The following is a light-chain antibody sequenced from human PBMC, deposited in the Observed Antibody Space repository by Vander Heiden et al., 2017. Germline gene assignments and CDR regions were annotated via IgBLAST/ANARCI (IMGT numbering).Light chain of an antibody. J-gene: IGKJ1*01. Sequence: NVLTQYPGTLSLSPGERATLSCRASRPVVNNYIAWYQQKLGRAPRLLLYGSTRATGVPDRFSGSGSGSDFTLTISRLEPEDFAVYFCQDYGGSRTFGQGTKVEIK. CDR3: QDYGGSRT. CDR1: RPVVNNY. V-gene: IGKV3-20*01. CDR2: GS.